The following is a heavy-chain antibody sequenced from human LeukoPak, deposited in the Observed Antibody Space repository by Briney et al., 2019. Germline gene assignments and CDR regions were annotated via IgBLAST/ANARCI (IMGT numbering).Heavy chain of an antibody. V-gene: IGHV3-21*01. J-gene: IGHJ3*02. CDR1: GFTFSSYS. Sequence: GGSLRLSCAASGFTFSSYSMNWVRQAPGKGLEWGSSITSSSSYIYYADSVKGRFTICRDNAKNSLYLQMNSLRAEDTAVYYCARDREADRQGGDAFDIWGQGTMVTVSS. CDR3: ARDREADRQGGDAFDI. D-gene: IGHD3-10*01. CDR2: ITSSSSYI.